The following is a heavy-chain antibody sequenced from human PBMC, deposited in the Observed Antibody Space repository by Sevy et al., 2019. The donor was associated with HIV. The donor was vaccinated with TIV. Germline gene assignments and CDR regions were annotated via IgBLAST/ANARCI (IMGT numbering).Heavy chain of an antibody. V-gene: IGHV3-30*02. Sequence: GGSLRLSCAASGFTFSSYGMHWVRQAPGKGLEWVAFIRYDGSNKYYADSVKGRFTISRDNSKNTLYLQMNSLRAEDTAVYYCAKDGVPAAIDYYYYYMDVWGKGTTVTVSS. D-gene: IGHD2-2*01. CDR3: AKDGVPAAIDYYYYYMDV. CDR1: GFTFSSYG. CDR2: IRYDGSNK. J-gene: IGHJ6*03.